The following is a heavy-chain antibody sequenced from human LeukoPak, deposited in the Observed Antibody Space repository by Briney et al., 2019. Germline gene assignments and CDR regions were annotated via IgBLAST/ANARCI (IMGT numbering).Heavy chain of an antibody. J-gene: IGHJ4*02. D-gene: IGHD1-14*01. CDR3: ARAPEMGGN. CDR2: MNPNSGNT. V-gene: IGHV1-8*01. CDR1: GYTFTMYD. Sequence: ASVNVSSKPSGYTFTMYDINWVRQAPGQGREWMGWMNPNSGNTGYPQKSQGRVAMTRNTSISTAHMELSSLRSEDTAVDYCARAPEMGGNWGQGTLVTVSS.